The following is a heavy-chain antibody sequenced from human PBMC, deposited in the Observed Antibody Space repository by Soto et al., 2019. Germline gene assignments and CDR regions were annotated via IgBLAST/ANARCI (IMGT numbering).Heavy chain of an antibody. CDR3: ARETVLRYFDWSRGWFDP. D-gene: IGHD3-9*01. CDR1: GGTFSSYA. J-gene: IGHJ5*02. V-gene: IGHV1-69*06. Sequence: SVKVSCKASGGTFSSYAISWVRQAPGQGLEWMGGIIPIFGTANYAQKFQGRVTITADKSTSTAYMELSSLRSEDTAVHYCARETVLRYFDWSRGWFDPWGQGTLVTVSS. CDR2: IIPIFGTA.